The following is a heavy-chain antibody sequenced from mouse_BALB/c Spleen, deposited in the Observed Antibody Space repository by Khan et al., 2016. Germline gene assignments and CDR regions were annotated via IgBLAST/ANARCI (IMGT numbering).Heavy chain of an antibody. CDR2: ILPGSGST. V-gene: IGHV1-9*01. CDR1: GYTFSSYW. CDR3: ARTDRRGYFDY. Sequence: QVQLQQSGAELMKPGASVKISCKATGYTFSSYWIEWVKQRPGHGLEWIGEILPGSGSTNYNEKFRGKATFTADTSSNTAYMHLSSLTSEDSAVHYCARTDRRGYFDYWGQGTTLTFSS. J-gene: IGHJ2*01.